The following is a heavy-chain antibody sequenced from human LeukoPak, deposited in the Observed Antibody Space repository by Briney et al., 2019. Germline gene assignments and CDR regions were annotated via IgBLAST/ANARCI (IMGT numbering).Heavy chain of an antibody. Sequence: PGGSLRLSCAASGFSFSIYWMHWFRQAPGKGLVWVSRINDEGSTTNYADSVKGRFTISRDNAKNTLYLQMNSLRAEDTAVYYCAGICGNFYFDFWGQGALVTVSS. CDR1: GFSFSIYW. D-gene: IGHD1-7*01. CDR2: INDEGSTT. CDR3: AGICGNFYFDF. J-gene: IGHJ4*02. V-gene: IGHV3-74*01.